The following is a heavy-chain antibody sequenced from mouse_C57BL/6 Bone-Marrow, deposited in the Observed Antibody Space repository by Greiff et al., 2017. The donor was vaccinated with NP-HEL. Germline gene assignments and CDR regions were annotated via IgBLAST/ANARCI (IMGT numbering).Heavy chain of an antibody. CDR1: GYTFTDYY. CDR3: ARWGYGNYYAMDD. Sequence: EVQLQQSGPELVKPGASVKISCKASGYTFTDYYMNWVKQSHGKSLEWIGDINPNNGGTSYNQKFKGKATLTVDKSSSTAYMELRSLTSEDSAVYYCARWGYGNYYAMDDWGQGTSVTVSS. J-gene: IGHJ4*01. V-gene: IGHV1-26*01. D-gene: IGHD2-10*02. CDR2: INPNNGGT.